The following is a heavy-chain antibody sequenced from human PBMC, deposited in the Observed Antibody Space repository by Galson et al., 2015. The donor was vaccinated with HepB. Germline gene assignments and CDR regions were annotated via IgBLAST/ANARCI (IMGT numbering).Heavy chain of an antibody. CDR2: IWYDGSNK. CDR1: GFTFSSYG. D-gene: IGHD3-3*01. J-gene: IGHJ4*02. Sequence: SLRLSCAASGFTFSSYGMHWVRQAPGKGLEWVAVIWYDGSNKYYADSVKGRFTISRDNSKNTLYLQMNSLRAEDTAVYYCARDGVLRFLGYFDYWGQGTLVTVSS. V-gene: IGHV3-33*01. CDR3: ARDGVLRFLGYFDY.